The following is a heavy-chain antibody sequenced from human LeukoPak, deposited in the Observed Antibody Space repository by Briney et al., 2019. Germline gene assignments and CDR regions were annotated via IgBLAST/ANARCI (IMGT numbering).Heavy chain of an antibody. CDR2: IYYSGST. V-gene: IGHV4-39*01. Sequence: SETLSLPCTVSGGSISSSSYYWGWIRQPPGKGLEWIGSIYYSGSTYYNPSLKSRVTISVDTSKNQFSLKLSSVTAADTAVYYCARHNSTNPDAFDIWGQGTMVTVSS. CDR3: ARHNSTNPDAFDI. CDR1: GGSISSSSYY. D-gene: IGHD1-1*01. J-gene: IGHJ3*02.